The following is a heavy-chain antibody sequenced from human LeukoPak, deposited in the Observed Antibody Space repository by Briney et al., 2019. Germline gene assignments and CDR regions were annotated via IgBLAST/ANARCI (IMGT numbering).Heavy chain of an antibody. CDR1: GFSLSSYA. J-gene: IGHJ4*02. V-gene: IGHV3-23*01. CDR2: ISGSGGST. Sequence: GGSLRLSCAASGFSLSSYAMSWVRQAPGKGLEWVSDISGSGGSTYYVDSVKGRFTISRDNSKNTLYLQMNSLRAEDTAVYYCAKRIQSAMATGYWGQGTLVTVSS. CDR3: AKRIQSAMATGY. D-gene: IGHD5-18*01.